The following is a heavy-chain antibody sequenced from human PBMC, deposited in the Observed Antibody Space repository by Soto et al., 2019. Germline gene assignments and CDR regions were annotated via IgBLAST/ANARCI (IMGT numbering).Heavy chain of an antibody. J-gene: IGHJ4*02. V-gene: IGHV3-11*01. Sequence: GGSLRLSCAASGFTFSDYYMSWIRQAPGKGLEWVSYISSSGSTIYYADSVKGRFTISRDNAKNSLYLQMNSLRAEDTAVYYCASETEYCSGGSCYSGLFDYWGQGTLVTVSS. CDR2: ISSSGSTI. CDR1: GFTFSDYY. D-gene: IGHD2-15*01. CDR3: ASETEYCSGGSCYSGLFDY.